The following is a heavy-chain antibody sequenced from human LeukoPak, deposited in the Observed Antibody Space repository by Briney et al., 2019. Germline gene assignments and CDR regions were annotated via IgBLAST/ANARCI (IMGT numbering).Heavy chain of an antibody. D-gene: IGHD3-22*01. CDR2: IYYSGST. V-gene: IGHV4-59*01. J-gene: IGHJ4*02. CDR1: GGSISSYY. Sequence: NASETLSLTCTVSGGSISSYYWSWIRQPPGKGLEWIGYIYYSGSTNYNPSLKSRVTISVDTSKNQFSLKLSSVTAADTAGYYCTRVVVMEDHYFDYWGQGTLVTVSS. CDR3: TRVVVMEDHYFDY.